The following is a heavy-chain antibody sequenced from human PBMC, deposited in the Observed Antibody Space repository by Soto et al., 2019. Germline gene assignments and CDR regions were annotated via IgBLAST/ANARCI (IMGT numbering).Heavy chain of an antibody. Sequence: QVQLVQSGAEVKKPGASVKVSCKASGYTFTSYAMHWVRQAPGQRLEWMGWINAGNGNTKYSQKFQGRVTITRDTSASTAYLELSSLRSEDTAVYYCARDRGYYDFWSGYYNYYYCYMDVWGKGTTVTVSS. V-gene: IGHV1-3*01. CDR3: ARDRGYYDFWSGYYNYYYCYMDV. CDR2: INAGNGNT. D-gene: IGHD3-3*01. CDR1: GYTFTSYA. J-gene: IGHJ6*03.